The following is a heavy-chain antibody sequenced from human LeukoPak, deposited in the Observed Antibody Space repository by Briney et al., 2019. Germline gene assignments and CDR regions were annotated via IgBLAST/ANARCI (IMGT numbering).Heavy chain of an antibody. CDR1: SGSFSGYY. J-gene: IGHJ6*03. V-gene: IGHV4-34*01. CDR2: INHSGST. Sequence: SETLSLTCAVYSGSFSGYYWSWIRQPPGKGLEWIGEINHSGSTNYNPSLKSRVTISVDTSKNQFSLKLSSVTAADTAVYYCARKLRDYYGSGSYYNEYYYYYYYMDVWGKGTTVTVSS. D-gene: IGHD3-10*01. CDR3: ARKLRDYYGSGSYYNEYYYYYYYMDV.